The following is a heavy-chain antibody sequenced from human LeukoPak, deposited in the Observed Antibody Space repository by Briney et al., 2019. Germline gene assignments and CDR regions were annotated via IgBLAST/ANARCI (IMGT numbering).Heavy chain of an antibody. CDR2: IKQDGSEK. D-gene: IGHD2-8*01. Sequence: PGGSLRLSCAASGFTFSSYWMSWVRQAPGKGLEWVANIKQDGSEKYYVDSVKGRFTISRDNAKNSLYLQMSSLRAEDTAVYYCARDSRMDYFDYWGQGTLVTVSS. J-gene: IGHJ4*02. CDR3: ARDSRMDYFDY. V-gene: IGHV3-7*01. CDR1: GFTFSSYW.